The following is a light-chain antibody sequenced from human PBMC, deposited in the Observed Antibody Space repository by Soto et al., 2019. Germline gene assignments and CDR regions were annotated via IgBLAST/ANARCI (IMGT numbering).Light chain of an antibody. J-gene: IGKJ5*01. V-gene: IGKV3-20*01. CDR3: QQYGSSPPIT. CDR1: QSVSSN. Sequence: EIVMTQSPATLSVSPGERATLSCRASQSVSSNLAWYQQKPGQAPRLLIYGASSRATGIPDRFSGSGSGTDFTLTISRLEPEDFAVYYCQQYGSSPPITFGQGTRLEIK. CDR2: GAS.